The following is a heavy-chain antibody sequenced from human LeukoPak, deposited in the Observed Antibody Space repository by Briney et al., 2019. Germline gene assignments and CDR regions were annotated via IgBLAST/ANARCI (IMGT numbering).Heavy chain of an antibody. J-gene: IGHJ4*02. V-gene: IGHV4-31*03. D-gene: IGHD3-3*01. CDR1: LGSISSGGYY. CDR3: ARAGGFFSPFGY. Sequence: SETLSLTCTVSLGSISSGGYYWSWIRQHPGKGLGWLGYIYYSGSTYYHPSLKSRFTISVDTSKNQFSLKLSAVTAADTAVYYCARAGGFFSPFGYWGQGTLVTVSS. CDR2: IYYSGST.